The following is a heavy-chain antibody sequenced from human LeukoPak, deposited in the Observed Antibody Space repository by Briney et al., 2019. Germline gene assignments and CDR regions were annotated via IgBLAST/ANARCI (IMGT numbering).Heavy chain of an antibody. V-gene: IGHV4-59*01. Sequence: PSETLSLTCTVSGDIINNYYLSWIRQPPGKGLEWIGYVYYSGGTYYNPSLQSRVTISVDTSRKQFSLNLTSVTTADTAVYYCAREFYDSTGYHYYMDVWGKGTTVTVSS. J-gene: IGHJ6*03. CDR3: AREFYDSTGYHYYMDV. CDR2: VYYSGGT. CDR1: GDIINNYY. D-gene: IGHD3-22*01.